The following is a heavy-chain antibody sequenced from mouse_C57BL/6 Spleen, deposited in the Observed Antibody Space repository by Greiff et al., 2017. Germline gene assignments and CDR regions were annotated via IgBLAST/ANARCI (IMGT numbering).Heavy chain of an antibody. J-gene: IGHJ2*01. CDR2: FDPEDGDT. Sequence: VKLQQSGAELVRPGASVKLSCTASGFNIKDYYMHWVKQRPEQGLEWIGRFDPEDGDTKYAPKFKGKATMTADTSSNPAYLQLSSLTSEDTAIYYCTTKDYWGQGTTLTVSS. CDR3: TTKDY. V-gene: IGHV14-1*01. CDR1: GFNIKDYY.